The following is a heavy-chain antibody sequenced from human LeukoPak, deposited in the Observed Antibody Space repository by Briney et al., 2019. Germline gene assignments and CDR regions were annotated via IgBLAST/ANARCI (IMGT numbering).Heavy chain of an antibody. Sequence: ASVKVSFKASGYTFTGYYMHWVRQAPGQGLEWMGWINPNSGSTNYAQKFQGRVTMTRDTSISTAYMELSRLRSDDTAVYYCARSMGIAAPFDYWGQGTLVTVSS. CDR1: GYTFTGYY. D-gene: IGHD6-25*01. CDR2: INPNSGST. CDR3: ARSMGIAAPFDY. V-gene: IGHV1-2*02. J-gene: IGHJ4*02.